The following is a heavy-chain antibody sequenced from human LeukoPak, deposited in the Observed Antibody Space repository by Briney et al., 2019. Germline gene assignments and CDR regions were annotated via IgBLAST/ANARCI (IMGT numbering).Heavy chain of an antibody. Sequence: SVKVSCETSEGTFRDLAIGWLRQAPGQGLEYMGRIIPIVDITEYAHNFQGRVSMTADKSTGTAYMELLSLTYEDTAVYYCARVPRSNVAQYFGPWGQGTLVTVSS. CDR1: EGTFRDLA. J-gene: IGHJ5*02. CDR2: IIPIVDIT. V-gene: IGHV1-69*04. D-gene: IGHD4-11*01. CDR3: ARVPRSNVAQYFGP.